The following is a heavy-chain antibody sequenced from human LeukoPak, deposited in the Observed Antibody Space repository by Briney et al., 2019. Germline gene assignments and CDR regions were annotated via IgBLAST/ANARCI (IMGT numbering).Heavy chain of an antibody. CDR2: IRSKANSYAT. CDR3: TRHSPSYYYDSSGYYRIAEYFQH. J-gene: IGHJ1*01. D-gene: IGHD3-22*01. V-gene: IGHV3-73*01. Sequence: GGFLRLSCAASGFTFSGSAMHWVRQASGKGLEWVGRIRSKANSYATAYAASAKGRFTISRDDSKNTAYLQMNSLKTEDTAVYYCTRHSPSYYYDSSGYYRIAEYFQHWGQGTLVTVSS. CDR1: GFTFSGSA.